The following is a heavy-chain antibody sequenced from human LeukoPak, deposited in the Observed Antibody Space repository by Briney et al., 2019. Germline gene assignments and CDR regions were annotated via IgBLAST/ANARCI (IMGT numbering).Heavy chain of an antibody. Sequence: GGSLRLSCAASGFTFSSYEMNWVRQAPGKGLEWVSYISSSGSTIYYADSVKGRFTISRDNAKNSLYLQMSSLRAEDTAVYYCAKEAYTTPFDYWGQGTLVTVSS. J-gene: IGHJ4*02. V-gene: IGHV3-48*03. CDR2: ISSSGSTI. CDR3: AKEAYTTPFDY. D-gene: IGHD3-16*01. CDR1: GFTFSSYE.